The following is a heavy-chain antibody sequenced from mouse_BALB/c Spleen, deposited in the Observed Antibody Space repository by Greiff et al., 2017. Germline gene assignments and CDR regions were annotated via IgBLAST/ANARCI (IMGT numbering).Heavy chain of an antibody. D-gene: IGHD2-1*01. Sequence: EVQGVESGGGLVKPGGSLKLSCAASGFTFSSYTMSWVRQTPEKRLEWVATISSGGSYTYYPDSVKGRFTISRDNAKNTLYLQMSSLKSEDTAMYYCTNGNYDYWGQGTTLTVSS. CDR3: TNGNYDY. CDR1: GFTFSSYT. CDR2: ISSGGSYT. V-gene: IGHV5-6-4*01. J-gene: IGHJ2*01.